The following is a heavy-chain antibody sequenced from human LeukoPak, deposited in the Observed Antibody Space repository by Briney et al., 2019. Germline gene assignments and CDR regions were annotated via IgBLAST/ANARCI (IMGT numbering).Heavy chain of an antibody. CDR3: AKDRYSSGWYSDFDY. D-gene: IGHD6-19*01. V-gene: IGHV3-30*18. J-gene: IGHJ4*02. CDR1: GFTFSNAW. Sequence: GGSLRLSCAASGFTFSNAWMSWVRQAPGKGLEWVAVISYDGSNKYYGDSVKGRFTISRDNSKNTVYLQMNSLRAEDTAVYYCAKDRYSSGWYSDFDYWGQGTLVTVSS. CDR2: ISYDGSNK.